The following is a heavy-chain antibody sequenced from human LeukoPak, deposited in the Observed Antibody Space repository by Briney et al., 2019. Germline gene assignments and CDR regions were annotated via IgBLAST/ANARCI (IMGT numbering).Heavy chain of an antibody. Sequence: SVKVSCKASGGTFSSYAISWVRQAPGQGFEWMGGIIPIFGTANYAQKFQGRVTITTDESTSTAYMELSSLRSEDTAVYYCACKPTIFGVVTDHDAFDIWGQGTMVTVSS. J-gene: IGHJ3*02. CDR2: IIPIFGTA. CDR3: ACKPTIFGVVTDHDAFDI. D-gene: IGHD3-3*01. CDR1: GGTFSSYA. V-gene: IGHV1-69*05.